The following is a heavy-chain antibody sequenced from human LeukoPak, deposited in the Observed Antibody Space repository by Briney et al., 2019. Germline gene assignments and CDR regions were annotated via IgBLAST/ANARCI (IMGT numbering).Heavy chain of an antibody. CDR1: GFTFSTYA. V-gene: IGHV3-23*01. CDR2: IKDGGGQT. J-gene: IGHJ5*01. Sequence: LPGGSLRLSCAASGFTFSTYAINWVRQAPGKGLEWVSPIKDGGGQTFYADSVKGRFTISRDNSKNTVYLQMSSLRAEDTAVYFCAIGLRSCSGATCYIDFHSWGQGTLVTVSS. D-gene: IGHD2-2*02. CDR3: AIGLRSCSGATCYIDFHS.